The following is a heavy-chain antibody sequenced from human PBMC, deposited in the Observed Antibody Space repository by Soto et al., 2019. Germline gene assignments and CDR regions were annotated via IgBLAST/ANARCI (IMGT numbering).Heavy chain of an antibody. D-gene: IGHD3-22*01. CDR2: IWYDESKK. J-gene: IGHJ6*02. Sequence: QVQLVESGGGVVQPGRSLRLSCAASGLPFSTYGMHWVRQAPGKGLEWVAVIWYDESKKYYADSVKGRFTISRDNSKNTLYLQMNSLRAEDTAVYCCGRDVIGYDSSGYYSYGTDVWGHGTTVTVSS. CDR1: GLPFSTYG. V-gene: IGHV3-33*01. CDR3: GRDVIGYDSSGYYSYGTDV.